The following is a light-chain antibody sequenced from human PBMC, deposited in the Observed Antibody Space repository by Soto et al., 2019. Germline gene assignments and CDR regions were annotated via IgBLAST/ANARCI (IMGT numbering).Light chain of an antibody. J-gene: IGKJ1*01. V-gene: IGKV1-5*01. CDR2: NAD. CDR3: PQFSLYWA. CDR1: QDINRW. Sequence: DIQRTQSPSTLSASLGDRSTISCRASQDINRWLAWYQQNPGKAPKILIYNADTLESGVPSRFSGSGYGTEFILTISSLQPDDFATYYCPQFSLYWAVGPGTQVEIK.